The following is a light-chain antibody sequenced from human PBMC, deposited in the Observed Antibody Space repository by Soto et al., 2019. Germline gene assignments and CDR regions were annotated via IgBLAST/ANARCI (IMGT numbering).Light chain of an antibody. V-gene: IGLV2-11*01. CDR1: SSDVGSFNY. CDR2: DVT. Sequence: QSALTQPRSVSGSPGQSVTISCTGTSSDVGSFNYVSWYQHHPGNAPKLMIYDVTKRPSGVPDRFSGSKSGNTASLTISGLQAEDEADYYCCSYAGSLTFEVFGGGTKLTVL. CDR3: CSYAGSLTFEV. J-gene: IGLJ2*01.